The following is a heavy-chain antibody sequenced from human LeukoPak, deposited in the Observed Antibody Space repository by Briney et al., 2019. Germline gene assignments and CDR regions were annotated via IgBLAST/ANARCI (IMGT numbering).Heavy chain of an antibody. Sequence: SETLSLTCAVYGGSFSGYYWSCIRQPPGKGLEWIGEINHSGSTNYNPSLKSRVTISVDTSKNQFSLKLSSVTAAATAVYYCARRLCGGDCYSTFSYWGQGTLVTVSS. CDR2: INHSGST. V-gene: IGHV4-34*01. CDR1: GGSFSGYY. CDR3: ARRLCGGDCYSTFSY. J-gene: IGHJ4*02. D-gene: IGHD2-21*02.